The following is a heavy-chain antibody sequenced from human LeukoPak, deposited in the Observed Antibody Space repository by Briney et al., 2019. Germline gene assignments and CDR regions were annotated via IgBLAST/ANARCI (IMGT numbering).Heavy chain of an antibody. J-gene: IGHJ4*02. CDR2: IWYDGSND. Sequence: GGSLRLSCAASGFIISGYAMHWVRQAPGKGLEWVAVIWYDGSNDDYADSVKGRFTISRDNSKNTLYLQMNSLRAEDTAMYYCARSIPRYDGSAYYPDYWGQGTLVTVSS. V-gene: IGHV3-33*08. CDR1: GFIISGYA. CDR3: ARSIPRYDGSAYYPDY. D-gene: IGHD3-22*01.